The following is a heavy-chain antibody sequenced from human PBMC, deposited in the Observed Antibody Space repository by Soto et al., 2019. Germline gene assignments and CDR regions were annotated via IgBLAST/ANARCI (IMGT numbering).Heavy chain of an antibody. CDR1: GDSVSSGAYY. CDR2: VYYSGGT. Sequence: SATLSLTCSVSGDSVSSGAYYWSWIRQPPGKGLEWIGYVYYSGGTSYNPSLETGVTISVDTSKNQFSLKLTSVTPADTAIYYCARVKRSTSRLDPWGQGTLVTVSS. D-gene: IGHD1-26*01. CDR3: ARVKRSTSRLDP. V-gene: IGHV4-61*08. J-gene: IGHJ5*02.